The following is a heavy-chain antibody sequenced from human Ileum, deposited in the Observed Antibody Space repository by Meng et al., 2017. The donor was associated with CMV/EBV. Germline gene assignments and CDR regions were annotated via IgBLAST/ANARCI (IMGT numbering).Heavy chain of an antibody. CDR2: INPNNGVT. V-gene: IGHV1-46*01. CDR3: TKGEPSNSWYAGWFDP. CDR1: NTITRYY. Sequence: NTITRYYINWERQAPGQRLEWIGIINPNNGVTKYAQKFQGKVTMTSDTSTSTVYMELSSLRSDDTAVYYCTKGEPSNSWYAGWFDPWGQGALVTVSS. D-gene: IGHD6-13*01. J-gene: IGHJ5*02.